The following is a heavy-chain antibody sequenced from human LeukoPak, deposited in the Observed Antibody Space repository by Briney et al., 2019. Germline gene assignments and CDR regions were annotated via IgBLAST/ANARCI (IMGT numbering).Heavy chain of an antibody. D-gene: IGHD5-24*01. CDR2: IKSKIDGGTT. CDR3: TKERYWRDGYNTGYYYGMDV. V-gene: IGHV3-15*07. Sequence: GGSLRLSWAASGFIFGNAWMNWVRQAPGKGLEWVGHIKSKIDGGTTEYAAPVKGRFTISRDDSKNTLYLQINSLKTEDTAVYYCTKERYWRDGYNTGYYYGMDVWGQGTTVTVS. CDR1: GFIFGNAW. J-gene: IGHJ6*02.